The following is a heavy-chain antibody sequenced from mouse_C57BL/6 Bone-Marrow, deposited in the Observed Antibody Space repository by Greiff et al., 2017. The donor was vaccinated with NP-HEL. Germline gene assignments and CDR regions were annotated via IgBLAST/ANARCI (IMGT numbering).Heavy chain of an antibody. CDR1: GYSFTGYY. CDR3: ASSAYYDYDVRDAMDY. J-gene: IGHJ4*01. V-gene: IGHV1-42*01. Sequence: VQLQQSGPELVKPGASVKISCKASGYSFTGYYMNWVKQSPEKSLEWIGEINPSTGGTTYNQKFKAKATLTVDKSSSTAYMQLKSLTSEDSAVYYCASSAYYDYDVRDAMDYWGQGTSVTVSS. D-gene: IGHD2-4*01. CDR2: INPSTGGT.